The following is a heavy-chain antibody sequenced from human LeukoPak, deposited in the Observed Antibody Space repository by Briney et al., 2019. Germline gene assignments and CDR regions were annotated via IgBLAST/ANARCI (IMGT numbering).Heavy chain of an antibody. V-gene: IGHV4-59*12. J-gene: IGHJ4*02. CDR3: ARYDVDMATNN. CDR2: IYNSGST. CDR1: DGSITSYY. D-gene: IGHD5-24*01. Sequence: SETLSLTCTVSDGSITSYYWNWIRQPPGKGLERIGNIYNSGSTDYNPSLKSRVTISVNTSKNQFSLKVTSVTAADTAVYYCARYDVDMATNNWGQGTLVTVSS.